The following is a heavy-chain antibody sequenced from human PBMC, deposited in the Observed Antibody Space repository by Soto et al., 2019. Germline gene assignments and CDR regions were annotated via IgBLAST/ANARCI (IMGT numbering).Heavy chain of an antibody. CDR2: IIPIFGTA. J-gene: IGHJ5*02. D-gene: IGHD2-2*01. CDR3: ARSGYCSSTSCYRLYNWFDP. CDR1: GGTFSSYA. Sequence: QVQLVQSGAEVKKPGSSVKVSCKASGGTFSSYAISWVRQAPGQGLEWMGGIIPIFGTANYAQKFQGRVRTTADESTSTAYMELSSLRSEDTAVYYCARSGYCSSTSCYRLYNWFDPWGQGTLVTVSS. V-gene: IGHV1-69*01.